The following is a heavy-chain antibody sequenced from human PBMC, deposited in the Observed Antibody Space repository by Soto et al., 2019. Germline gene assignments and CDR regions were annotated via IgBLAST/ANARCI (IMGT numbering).Heavy chain of an antibody. D-gene: IGHD2-21*02. CDR1: GGSISSGGYY. J-gene: IGHJ5*02. V-gene: IGHV4-31*03. CDR3: ARAKNPHIVVVTANWFDP. Sequence: QVQLQESGPGLVKPSQTLSLTCTVSGGSISSGGYYWSWIRQHPGKGLEWIGYIYYSGSTYYNPSHKRRVTISVDTSKNQFSLKLSSVTAADTAVYYCARAKNPHIVVVTANWFDPWGQGTLVTVSS. CDR2: IYYSGST.